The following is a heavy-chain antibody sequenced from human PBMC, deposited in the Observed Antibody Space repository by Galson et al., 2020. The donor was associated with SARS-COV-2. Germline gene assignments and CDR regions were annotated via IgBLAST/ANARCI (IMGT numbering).Heavy chain of an antibody. CDR3: AKAHQQLVWFFGL. J-gene: IGHJ2*01. CDR2: IWYDGSKT. V-gene: IGHV3-33*06. CDR1: GFTFSTYG. D-gene: IGHD6-13*01. Sequence: GGSLRLSCAASGFTFSTYGMHWVRQAPGKGLEWVAAIWYDGSKTYFADSVKGRFTISRDNSKNTLYLQMNSLRVEDTAVYYCAKAHQQLVWFFGLWGRGTLVTVSS.